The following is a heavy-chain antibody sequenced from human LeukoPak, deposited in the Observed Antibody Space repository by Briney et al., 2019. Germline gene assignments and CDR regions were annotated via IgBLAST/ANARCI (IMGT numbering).Heavy chain of an antibody. CDR2: INHSGST. CDR3: ARGQWFGESPPFDY. D-gene: IGHD3-10*01. CDR1: GGSFSGYY. J-gene: IGHJ4*02. V-gene: IGHV4-34*01. Sequence: SETLSLTCAVYGGSFSGYYWSWIRQPPGKELEWIGEINHSGSTNYNPSLKSRVTISVDTSKNQFSLKLSSVTAADTAVYYCARGQWFGESPPFDYWGQGTLVTVSS.